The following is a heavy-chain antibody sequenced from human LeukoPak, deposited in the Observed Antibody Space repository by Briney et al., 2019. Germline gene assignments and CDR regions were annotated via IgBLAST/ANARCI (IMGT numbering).Heavy chain of an antibody. CDR3: ARGDIYWDY. CDR2: IHPNSGGT. D-gene: IGHD2-15*01. J-gene: IGHJ4*02. V-gene: IGHV1-2*02. Sequence: ASVKVSCKASGYTFTAYYVHWVRQAPGQGLEWMGWIHPNSGGTKYAQNFQGRVTMTRDTSISTAYMELSSLRSDDTAVYYCARGDIYWDYWGQGTLVTVS. CDR1: GYTFTAYY.